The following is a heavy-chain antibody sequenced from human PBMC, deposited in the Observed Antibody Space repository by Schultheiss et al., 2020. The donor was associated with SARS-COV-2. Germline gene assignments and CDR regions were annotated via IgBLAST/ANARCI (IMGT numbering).Heavy chain of an antibody. J-gene: IGHJ6*02. CDR1: GFTFSNYG. Sequence: GESLKISCAASGFTFSNYGMYWVRQAPGKGLEWVAVIWYDGSNKYYADSVKGRFTISRDNAKNSLYLQMNSLRAEDTAVYYCARDNDSSGYYYVGGYYYGMDVWGQGTTVTVSS. D-gene: IGHD3-22*01. CDR3: ARDNDSSGYYYVGGYYYGMDV. V-gene: IGHV3-33*01. CDR2: IWYDGSNK.